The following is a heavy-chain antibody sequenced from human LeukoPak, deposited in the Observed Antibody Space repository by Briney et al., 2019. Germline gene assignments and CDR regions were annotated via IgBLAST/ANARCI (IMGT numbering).Heavy chain of an antibody. J-gene: IGHJ4*02. V-gene: IGHV4-31*03. Sequence: PSQTLSLTCTVSGGSISSGGYYWSWIRQHPGKGLEWIGYIYYSGSTYYNPSLKSRVTISVDTSKNQFSLKLSSVTAADTAVYYCARENEATMPFDYWGQGTLVTVSS. CDR1: GGSISSGGYY. CDR3: ARENEATMPFDY. D-gene: IGHD5-12*01. CDR2: IYYSGST.